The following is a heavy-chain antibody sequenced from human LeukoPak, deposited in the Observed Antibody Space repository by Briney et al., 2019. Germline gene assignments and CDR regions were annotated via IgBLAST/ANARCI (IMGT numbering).Heavy chain of an antibody. J-gene: IGHJ4*02. V-gene: IGHV1-2*02. CDR2: INPNSGGT. CDR3: ARDRDFDY. D-gene: IGHD3-10*01. Sequence: ASGEVSGKASGYTFTRYYIHWVRQAPRQELEWMGWINPNSGGTNYAQKFQGRVTMTRDTSISTAYMELSRLRSDDTAVYYCARDRDFDYWGQGTLVTVSS. CDR1: GYTFTRYY.